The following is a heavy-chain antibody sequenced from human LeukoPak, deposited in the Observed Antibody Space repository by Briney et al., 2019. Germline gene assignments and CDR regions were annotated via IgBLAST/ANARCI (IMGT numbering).Heavy chain of an antibody. CDR3: ARDLSGELLYNWFDP. CDR2: ISSSSSYI. CDR1: GYSISSGYY. Sequence: ETLSLTCTVSGYSISSGYYWGWIRQAPGKGLEWVSSISSSSSYIYYADSVKGRFTISRDNAKNSLYLQMNSLRAEDTAVYYCARDLSGELLYNWFDPWGQGTLVTVSS. D-gene: IGHD3-10*01. J-gene: IGHJ5*02. V-gene: IGHV3-21*01.